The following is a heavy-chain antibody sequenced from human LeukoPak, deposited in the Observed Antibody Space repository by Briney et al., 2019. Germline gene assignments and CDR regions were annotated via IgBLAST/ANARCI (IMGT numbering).Heavy chain of an antibody. D-gene: IGHD4-17*01. CDR1: GFTFSSYE. Sequence: GGSLRLSCAASGFTFSSYEMNWVRQAPGKGLEWVSYISSSGSTIYYADSVKGRFTISRDNAKNTLYLQMNSLRAEDTAVYYCASPRLRAQPSFDYWGQGTLVTVSS. CDR3: ASPRLRAQPSFDY. V-gene: IGHV3-48*03. CDR2: ISSSGSTI. J-gene: IGHJ4*02.